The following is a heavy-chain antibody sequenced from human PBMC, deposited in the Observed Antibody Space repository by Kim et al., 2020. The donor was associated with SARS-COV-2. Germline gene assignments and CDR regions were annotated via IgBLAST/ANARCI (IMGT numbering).Heavy chain of an antibody. J-gene: IGHJ4*02. CDR2: IYYSGST. D-gene: IGHD3-22*01. CDR3: ARGYVSSGYYCYDY. V-gene: IGHV4-59*01. Sequence: SETLSLTCTVSGFSISSYYWSWIRQPPGKGLEWIGYIYYSGSTNYNPSLKSRVTISVDTSKNQFSLKLSSVTAADTAVYYCARGYVSSGYYCYDYWGQGTLVTVSS. CDR1: GFSISSYY.